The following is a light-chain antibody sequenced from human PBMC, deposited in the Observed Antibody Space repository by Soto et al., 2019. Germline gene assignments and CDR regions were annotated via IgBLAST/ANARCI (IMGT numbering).Light chain of an antibody. Sequence: QSVLTQPPSASGTPGQRVTITCSGSSSNIGNSYVYWYQQLPGKAPKLLVYRNYQRPSGVPDRFSGSKSGTSASLAISGLRSEDEADYYCASWDGSLSGYVFGTGTKLTVL. V-gene: IGLV1-47*01. CDR3: ASWDGSLSGYV. CDR1: SSNIGNSY. J-gene: IGLJ1*01. CDR2: RNY.